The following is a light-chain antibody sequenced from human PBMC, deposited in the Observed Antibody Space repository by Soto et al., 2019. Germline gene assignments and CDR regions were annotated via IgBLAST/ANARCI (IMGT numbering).Light chain of an antibody. CDR3: SSYTSSSSYV. V-gene: IGLV2-14*03. CDR2: DVS. Sequence: QSVLTQPASVSGSPGQSITISCTGTASDIGGFNHVSWHQQHPGKAPKLIIYDVSNQPSGVSNRFSGSKTGNTASLVISGLQAEDEADYYCSSYTSSSSYVFGSGTKVTVL. CDR1: ASDIGGFNH. J-gene: IGLJ1*01.